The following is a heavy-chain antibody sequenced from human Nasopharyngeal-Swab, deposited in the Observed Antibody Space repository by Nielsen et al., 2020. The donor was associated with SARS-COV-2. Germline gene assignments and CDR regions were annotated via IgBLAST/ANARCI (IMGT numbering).Heavy chain of an antibody. D-gene: IGHD3-10*01. J-gene: IGHJ5*02. CDR3: AILEGNGSGSP. Sequence: GESLKISCAASGFTVSSNYMSWVRQAPGKGLEWVSVIYTGGSTYYADSVKGRFTISRDNSKNTLYLQMNSLRAEDTAVYYCAILEGNGSGSPWGQGTLVTVSS. V-gene: IGHV3-66*01. CDR2: IYTGGST. CDR1: GFTVSSNY.